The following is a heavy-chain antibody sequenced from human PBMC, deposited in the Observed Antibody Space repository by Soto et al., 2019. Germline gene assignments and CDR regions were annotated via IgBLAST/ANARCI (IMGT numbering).Heavy chain of an antibody. D-gene: IGHD6-19*01. V-gene: IGHV1-18*01. Sequence: QVQLVQSGAEVKKPGASVKVSCKASGYTFTSYGISWVRQAPGQGLEWMGWISAYNGNTNYAQKLQGRVTMTTDTSTSTAYMELRSLRSYDTAVYYCARATSLSSYSSGWYYFDYWGQGTLVTVSS. CDR1: GYTFTSYG. J-gene: IGHJ4*02. CDR3: ARATSLSSYSSGWYYFDY. CDR2: ISAYNGNT.